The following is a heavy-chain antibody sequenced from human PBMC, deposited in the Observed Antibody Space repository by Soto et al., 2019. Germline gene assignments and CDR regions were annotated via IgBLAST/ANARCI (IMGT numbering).Heavy chain of an antibody. CDR3: ARPRLWFGDLLYGMDV. Sequence: ASVKVSCKASGYTFTSYYMHWVRQAPGQGLEWMGIINPSGGSTSYAQKFQGRVTMTRDTSTSTVYMELSSLRSEDTAVYYCARPRLWFGDLLYGMDVWGQGTTVTVS. CDR1: GYTFTSYY. CDR2: INPSGGST. J-gene: IGHJ6*02. D-gene: IGHD3-10*01. V-gene: IGHV1-46*01.